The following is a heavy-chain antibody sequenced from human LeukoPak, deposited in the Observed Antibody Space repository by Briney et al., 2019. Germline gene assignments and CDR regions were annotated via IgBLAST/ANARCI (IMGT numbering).Heavy chain of an antibody. J-gene: IGHJ4*02. D-gene: IGHD3-10*01. CDR3: GKLFYSSGMYHFDY. CDR2: ISGSGGGT. CDR1: GFAFSKLA. V-gene: IGHV3-23*01. Sequence: GGSLRLSCAASGFAFSKLAMSWVRQPPGKGLAWVSTISGSGGGTYYADSVKGRFTISRDNSKNTLYLQMNSLRAEDTAVFYCGKLFYSSGMYHFDYWGQGTLVTVSS.